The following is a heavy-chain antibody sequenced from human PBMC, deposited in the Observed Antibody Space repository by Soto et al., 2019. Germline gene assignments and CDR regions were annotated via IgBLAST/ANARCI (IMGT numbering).Heavy chain of an antibody. D-gene: IGHD3-22*01. CDR2: IGIGSSTK. V-gene: IGHV3-48*01. Sequence: DLVESGGGLVQSGGSLRLSCAASGFTFRNYGMNWVRQAPGKGLEWVSYIGIGSSTKYYADSVKGRFTISRDNAKNSLYLQMNSLRAEDTAVYYCARDQLYYNDISGRPLNAFDVWGQGTMVTGSS. J-gene: IGHJ3*01. CDR3: ARDQLYYNDISGRPLNAFDV. CDR1: GFTFRNYG.